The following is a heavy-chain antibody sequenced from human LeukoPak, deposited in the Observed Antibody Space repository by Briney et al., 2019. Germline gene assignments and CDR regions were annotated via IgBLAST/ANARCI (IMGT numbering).Heavy chain of an antibody. D-gene: IGHD3-10*01. CDR1: GFTFSSYW. CDR2: INWDGSST. Sequence: QSGGSLRLSCAASGFTFSSYWMHWVRQAPGKGLVWVSGINWDGSSTGYADSVKGRFTISRDNTKNSLYLQMSSLRDEDTALYYCARARHGSSYYFDYWGQGALVTVSS. J-gene: IGHJ4*02. CDR3: ARARHGSSYYFDY. V-gene: IGHV3-74*01.